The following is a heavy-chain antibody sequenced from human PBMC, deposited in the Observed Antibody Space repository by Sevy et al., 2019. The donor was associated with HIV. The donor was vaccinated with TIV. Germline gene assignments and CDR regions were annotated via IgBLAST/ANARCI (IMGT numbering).Heavy chain of an antibody. J-gene: IGHJ4*02. Sequence: GGSLRLSCAASGFTFDDYAMHWVRQAPGKGLEWVSGFSWNSGSIGYADSVKGRFTISRDNAKNSLYLQMNSLRAEDTALYYCAKASHYYDSSGYLDYWGQGTLVTVSS. V-gene: IGHV3-9*01. CDR2: FSWNSGSI. CDR3: AKASHYYDSSGYLDY. CDR1: GFTFDDYA. D-gene: IGHD3-22*01.